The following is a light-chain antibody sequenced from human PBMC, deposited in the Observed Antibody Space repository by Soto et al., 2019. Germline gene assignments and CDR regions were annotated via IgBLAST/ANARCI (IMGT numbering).Light chain of an antibody. CDR3: QQFNNWPLT. V-gene: IGKV3-15*01. CDR2: GAS. Sequence: EIVMTQSPATLSVSPGERATLSCRASQSVSSNLAWYQQKPGQAHRLLIYGASTRATGIPARFSGSGSGTEFTLTISSLQSEEFAVYYCQQFNNWPLTVGGGTKVDNK. J-gene: IGKJ4*01. CDR1: QSVSSN.